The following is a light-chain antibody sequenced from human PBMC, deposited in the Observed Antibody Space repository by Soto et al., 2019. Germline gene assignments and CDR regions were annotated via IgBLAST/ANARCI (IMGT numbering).Light chain of an antibody. Sequence: EIVMTQSPATLSVSPGERATLSCRASQSVSNALAWYHQKPGQAPRLLIYGASTRATGIPARFSGSGSGTECTLAINSLQSEDFAVSYCRQYNNWPRTFGQGTKVEIK. CDR3: RQYNNWPRT. J-gene: IGKJ1*01. CDR2: GAS. CDR1: QSVSNA. V-gene: IGKV3-15*01.